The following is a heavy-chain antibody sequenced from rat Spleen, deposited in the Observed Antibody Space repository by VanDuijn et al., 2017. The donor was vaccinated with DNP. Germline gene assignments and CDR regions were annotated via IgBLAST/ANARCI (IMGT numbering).Heavy chain of an antibody. D-gene: IGHD1-12*03. V-gene: IGHV5-31*01. CDR3: ARTMMVTRGYAMDA. CDR2: ITSSGGST. CDR1: GFTFSSYW. Sequence: EVQLVETGGGLVQPGRSLKLSCVASGFTFSSYWMTWIRQVPGKGLEWVASITSSGGSTYYPDSVKGRFTISRDNAKNTLYLQMNSLRSEDTATYYCARTMMVTRGYAMDAWGQGTSVTVSS. J-gene: IGHJ4*01.